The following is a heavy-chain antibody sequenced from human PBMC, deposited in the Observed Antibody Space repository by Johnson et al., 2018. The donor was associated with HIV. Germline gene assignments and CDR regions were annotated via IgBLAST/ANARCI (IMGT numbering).Heavy chain of an antibody. CDR2: ISSSGGSI. V-gene: IGHV3-11*04. J-gene: IGHJ3*02. CDR3: ARDPAHCGGDCYPSDAFDI. CDR1: GFIFSDYY. Sequence: QVQLVESGGGLVKPGGSLRLSCAASGFIFSDYYMSWIRQAPGKGLEWVSYISSSGGSIYYADSVKGRFTISRDNAKNSLYLQMNSLRAEDTAVYYRARDPAHCGGDCYPSDAFDIWGQGTMVTVSS. D-gene: IGHD2-21*02.